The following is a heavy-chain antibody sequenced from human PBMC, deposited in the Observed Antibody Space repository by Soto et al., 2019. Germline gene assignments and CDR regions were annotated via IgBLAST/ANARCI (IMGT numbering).Heavy chain of an antibody. CDR1: GFTFSSYG. Sequence: GGSLRLSCAASGFTFSSYGMHWVRQAPGKGLEWVAVISYDGSNKYYADSVKGRFTISRDNSKNTLYLQMNSLRAEDTAVYYCAKVGTYYDISNGMDVWGQGTTVTVSS. CDR3: AKVGTYYDISNGMDV. V-gene: IGHV3-30*18. J-gene: IGHJ6*02. D-gene: IGHD3-9*01. CDR2: ISYDGSNK.